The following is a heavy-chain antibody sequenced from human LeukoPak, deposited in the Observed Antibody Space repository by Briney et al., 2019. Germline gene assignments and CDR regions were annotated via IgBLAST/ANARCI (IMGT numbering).Heavy chain of an antibody. D-gene: IGHD2-2*01. Sequence: PGGSLRLSCAASGFTFSSYAMHWVRQAPGKGLEWVAVISYDGSNKYYADSVKGRFTISRDNSKNTLYLQMNSLRAEDTAVYYCASGDGYQLLFDYWGQGTLVTVSS. J-gene: IGHJ4*02. CDR1: GFTFSSYA. CDR3: ASGDGYQLLFDY. CDR2: ISYDGSNK. V-gene: IGHV3-30*14.